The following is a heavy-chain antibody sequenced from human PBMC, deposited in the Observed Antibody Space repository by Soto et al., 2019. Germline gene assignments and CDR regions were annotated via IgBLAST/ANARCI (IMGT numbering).Heavy chain of an antibody. CDR1: GFTFSDYY. CDR3: ARHSSSCYVDFDY. J-gene: IGHJ4*02. CDR2: ISSSGSTI. Sequence: RLSCAASGFTFSDYYLSWIRQAPGKGLEWVSYISSSGSTIYYADSVKGRFTISRDNAKNSLYLQMNSLRAEDTAVYYCARHSSSCYVDFDYWGQGTLVTVYS. V-gene: IGHV3-11*01. D-gene: IGHD6-13*01.